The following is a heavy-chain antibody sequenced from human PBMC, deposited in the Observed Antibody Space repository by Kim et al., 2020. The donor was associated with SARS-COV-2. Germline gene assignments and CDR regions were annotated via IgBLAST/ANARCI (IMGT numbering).Heavy chain of an antibody. Sequence: SETLSLTCTVSGGSISSYYWSWIRQPPGKGLEWIGYIYYSGSTNYNPSLKSRVTISVDTSKNQFSLKLSSVTAADTAVYYCARAEEQLDFDYWGQGTLVT. V-gene: IGHV4-59*01. CDR2: IYYSGST. D-gene: IGHD6-6*01. CDR1: GGSISSYY. CDR3: ARAEEQLDFDY. J-gene: IGHJ4*02.